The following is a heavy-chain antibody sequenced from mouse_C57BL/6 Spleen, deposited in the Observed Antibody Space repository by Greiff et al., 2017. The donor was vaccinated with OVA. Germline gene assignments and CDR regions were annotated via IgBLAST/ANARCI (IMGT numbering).Heavy chain of an antibody. Sequence: EVQGVESGGGLVKPGGSLKLSCAASGFTFSSYAMSWVRQTPEKRLEWVATISDGGSYTYYPDNVKGRFTISRDNAKNNLYLQMSHLKSDDTAMYYCAREGFAYWGQGTLVTVSA. CDR1: GFTFSSYA. V-gene: IGHV5-4*01. J-gene: IGHJ3*01. CDR2: ISDGGSYT. CDR3: AREGFAY.